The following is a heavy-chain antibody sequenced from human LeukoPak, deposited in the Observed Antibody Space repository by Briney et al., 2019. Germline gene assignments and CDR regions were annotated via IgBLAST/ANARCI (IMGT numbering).Heavy chain of an antibody. CDR2: IYYSGST. CDR1: GGSISSYY. V-gene: IGHV4-59*08. CDR3: ARRNYGDYDHYFDQ. D-gene: IGHD4-17*01. J-gene: IGHJ4*02. Sequence: PSETLSLTCTVSGGSISSYYWSWIRQPPGKGLEWIGYIYYSGSTNYNPSLKSRVTISVDTSKNQFSLKLSSVTAADTAVYYCARRNYGDYDHYFDQWGQGALVTVSS.